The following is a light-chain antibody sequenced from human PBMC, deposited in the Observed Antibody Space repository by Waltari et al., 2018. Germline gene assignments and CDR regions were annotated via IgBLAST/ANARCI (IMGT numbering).Light chain of an antibody. J-gene: IGLJ2*01. CDR3: YSTDSSGNHRV. Sequence: SYELTQPPSVSVSPGQTARITCAGDALPKTYAYWYQQKSGQAPVLVIYEDNKRPSGIPERISGSSSGTMATLTVSGAQVEDEADYYCYSTDSSGNHRVFGGGTRLTVL. CDR2: EDN. CDR1: ALPKTY. V-gene: IGLV3-10*01.